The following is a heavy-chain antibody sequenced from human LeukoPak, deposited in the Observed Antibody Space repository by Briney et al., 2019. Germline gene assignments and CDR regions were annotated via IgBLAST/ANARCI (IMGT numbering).Heavy chain of an antibody. CDR3: VTPRIAVAGTVADDY. D-gene: IGHD6-19*01. V-gene: IGHV3-64D*09. Sequence: GGSLRLSCSASGFTFSSYAMHWVRQAPGKGLEYVSAISSNGGSTYYADSVKGRFTISRDNSKNTLYLQMSSLRAEDTAVYYCVTPRIAVAGTVADDYWGQGTLVTVSS. CDR1: GFTFSSYA. J-gene: IGHJ4*02. CDR2: ISSNGGST.